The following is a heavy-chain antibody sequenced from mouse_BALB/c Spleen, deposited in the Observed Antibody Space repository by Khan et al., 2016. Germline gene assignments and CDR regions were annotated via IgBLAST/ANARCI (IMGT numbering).Heavy chain of an antibody. V-gene: IGHV1S34*01. CDR2: ITSYNGDT. D-gene: IGHD1-1*01. Sequence: LVKTGASVKISCKASGYSFTGYYMHWVKQSHGKSLEWIGYITSYNGDTSYNQKFKGKATVTVDTSSSTAYMQLNSLTSEDAAVYCCARPYGSSYVGFAYWGQGTLVTVSA. J-gene: IGHJ3*01. CDR3: ARPYGSSYVGFAY. CDR1: GYSFTGYY.